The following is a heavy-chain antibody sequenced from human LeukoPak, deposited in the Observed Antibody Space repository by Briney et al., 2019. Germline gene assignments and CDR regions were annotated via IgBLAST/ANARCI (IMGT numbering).Heavy chain of an antibody. J-gene: IGHJ6*03. D-gene: IGHD6-13*01. V-gene: IGHV7-4-1*02. Sequence: ASVKVSCKTSGYTFTDYYMHWVRQAPGPGLEWMGWINTNTGNSTYAQGFTGRFVFSLDTSVSTAYLQISSLKAEDTAVYYCARASSAAAGTGHYYYYMDVWGKGTTVTVSS. CDR1: GYTFTDYY. CDR2: INTNTGNS. CDR3: ARASSAAAGTGHYYYYMDV.